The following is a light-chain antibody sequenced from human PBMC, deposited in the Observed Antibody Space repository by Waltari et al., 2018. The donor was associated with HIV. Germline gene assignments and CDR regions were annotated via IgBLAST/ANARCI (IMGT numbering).Light chain of an antibody. CDR1: QSVLYSSNNKNY. CDR3: QQYYTNPWT. V-gene: IGKV4-1*01. Sequence: DIVMTQSPDSLAVSLGERATINCKSSQSVLYSSNNKNYLAWYQQKPGQPPNLLIYWASTRESGVPDRFSGSGSGTDFTLTISSLQAEDVAVYYCQQYYTNPWTFGQGTKVEIK. CDR2: WAS. J-gene: IGKJ1*01.